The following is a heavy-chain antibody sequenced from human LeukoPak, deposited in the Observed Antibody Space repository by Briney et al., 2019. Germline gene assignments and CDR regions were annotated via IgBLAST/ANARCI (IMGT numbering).Heavy chain of an antibody. CDR2: INHSGST. CDR3: ARGLDILDY. D-gene: IGHD3-9*01. V-gene: IGHV4-34*01. Sequence: SETLSLTCAVYGGSFSGYYWSWIRQPPGKGLEWIGEINHSGSTNYNPSLKSRVTISVDTSKNQFSLKLSSVTAADTAVYCCARGLDILDYWGQGTLVTVSS. J-gene: IGHJ4*02. CDR1: GGSFSGYY.